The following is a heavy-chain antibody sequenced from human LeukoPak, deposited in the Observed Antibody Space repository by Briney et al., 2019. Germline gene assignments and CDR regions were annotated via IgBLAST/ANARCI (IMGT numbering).Heavy chain of an antibody. CDR1: GYTFTGYY. Sequence: GASVKVSCKPSGYTFTGYYMHWVRQAPGQGLEWMGWINPSSGGTNYAQKFQGRVTMTRDTSISTAYMELSRLRSDDTAVYYCAREIVVVVAAGDAFDIWGQGTMVTVSS. D-gene: IGHD2-15*01. CDR2: INPSSGGT. CDR3: AREIVVVVAAGDAFDI. V-gene: IGHV1-2*02. J-gene: IGHJ3*02.